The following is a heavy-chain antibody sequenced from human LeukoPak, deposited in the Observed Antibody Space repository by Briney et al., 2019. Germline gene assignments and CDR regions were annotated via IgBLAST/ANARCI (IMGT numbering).Heavy chain of an antibody. CDR1: GFTLSSYS. Sequence: PGGSLRLSCAASGFTLSSYSMNWVRQAPGKGLEWVSSISSSSSYIYYADSVKGRFTISRDNAKNSLYLRMNSLRAEDTAVYYCVLLVVGTVRVGWGQGTLVTVSS. CDR3: VLLVVGTVRVG. D-gene: IGHD2-15*01. V-gene: IGHV3-21*01. J-gene: IGHJ4*02. CDR2: ISSSSSYI.